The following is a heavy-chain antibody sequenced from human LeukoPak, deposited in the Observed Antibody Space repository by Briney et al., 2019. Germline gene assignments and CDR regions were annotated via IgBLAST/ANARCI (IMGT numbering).Heavy chain of an antibody. CDR3: ARGQWLLPAGDDY. Sequence: GGSLRLSCAASGFTFSSYWMSWVRQAPGKGLEWVANINRDGSEKYYGDSVKGRFTISRDNAKNSLYLQMNSLRAEDTAVYYCARGQWLLPAGDDYWGQGTLVTVSS. CDR2: INRDGSEK. CDR1: GFTFSSYW. D-gene: IGHD6-19*01. V-gene: IGHV3-7*01. J-gene: IGHJ4*02.